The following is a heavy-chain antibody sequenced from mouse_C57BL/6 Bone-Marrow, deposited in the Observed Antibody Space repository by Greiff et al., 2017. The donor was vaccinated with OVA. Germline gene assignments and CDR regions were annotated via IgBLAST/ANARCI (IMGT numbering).Heavy chain of an antibody. J-gene: IGHJ3*01. V-gene: IGHV5-15*01. Sequence: EVNLVESGGGLVQPGGSLKLSCAASGFTFSDYGMAWVRQAPRKGPEWVAFISNLAYSIYYADTVTGRFTISRENAKNTLYLEMSSLRSEDTAMYYCASSSPWFAYWGQGTLVTVSA. CDR3: ASSSPWFAY. CDR1: GFTFSDYG. CDR2: ISNLAYSI.